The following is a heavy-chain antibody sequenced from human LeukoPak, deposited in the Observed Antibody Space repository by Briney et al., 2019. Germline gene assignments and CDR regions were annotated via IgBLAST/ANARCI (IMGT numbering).Heavy chain of an antibody. CDR3: ARARYCSGGSCYWGSFDY. D-gene: IGHD2-15*01. J-gene: IGHJ4*02. CDR1: GGTFTSYA. CDR2: IIPIFGTA. V-gene: IGHV1-69*13. Sequence: SVKVSCKASGGTFTSYAISWVRQAPGQGLEWMGGIIPIFGTANYAQKFQGRVTITADESTSTAYMELSSLRSEDTAVYYCARARYCSGGSCYWGSFDYWGQGTLVTVSS.